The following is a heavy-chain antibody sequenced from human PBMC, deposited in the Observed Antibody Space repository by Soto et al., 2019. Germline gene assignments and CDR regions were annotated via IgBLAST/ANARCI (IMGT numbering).Heavy chain of an antibody. CDR2: IYYSGST. Sequence: XXTLSLPFTVSGSSISSYYLSWIRPPPGKGLEWIGYIYYSGSTNYNPSLKSRVTISVDTSKNQFSLKLSSVTDADTAVYYCARRSRIAAAGALDYWGQGTLVTVSS. D-gene: IGHD6-13*01. CDR3: ARRSRIAAAGALDY. CDR1: GSSISSYY. V-gene: IGHV4-59*08. J-gene: IGHJ4*02.